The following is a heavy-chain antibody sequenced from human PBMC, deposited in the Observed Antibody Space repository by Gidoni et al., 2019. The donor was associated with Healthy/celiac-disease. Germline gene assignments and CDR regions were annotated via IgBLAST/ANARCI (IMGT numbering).Heavy chain of an antibody. CDR3: ARSGLGSGWYVYY. CDR1: VFTFSSYW. J-gene: IGHJ4*02. Sequence: EVQLVESVGCLVQPGGSLRLSCAASVFTFSSYWMHWVRQAPGKGLVWVSRNNSDGSSTSYADSVKGRFTISRDNAKNTLYLQMNSLRAEDTAVYYCARSGLGSGWYVYYWGQGTLVTVSS. CDR2: NNSDGSST. V-gene: IGHV3-74*02. D-gene: IGHD6-19*01.